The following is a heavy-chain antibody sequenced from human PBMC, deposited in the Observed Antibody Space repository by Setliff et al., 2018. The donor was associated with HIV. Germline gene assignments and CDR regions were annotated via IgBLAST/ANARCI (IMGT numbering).Heavy chain of an antibody. Sequence: SETLSLTCTVSGDSISGGDYYWSWIRQPPGKGLEWIGYIYSSGSTNYNPSLKSRVTISVDTSKNQFSLKLSSVTAAETAVYYCARGAPYYDNLTCYYPCYYYDIDVWGKGTPVTVSS. CDR1: GDSISGGDYY. CDR2: IYSSGST. J-gene: IGHJ6*03. CDR3: ARGAPYYDNLTCYYPCYYYDIDV. V-gene: IGHV4-61*08. D-gene: IGHD3-9*01.